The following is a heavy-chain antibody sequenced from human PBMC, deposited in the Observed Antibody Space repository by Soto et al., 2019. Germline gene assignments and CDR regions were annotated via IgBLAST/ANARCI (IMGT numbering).Heavy chain of an antibody. CDR1: GFTFSTFG. V-gene: IGHV3-30*18. Sequence: QVQLVESGGGVVQPGRSLRLSCAASGFTFSTFGMHWVRQAPGKGLEWVAAISADGSAKYFSGSVKGRFTISRDNSKNTLFLQMNSLRVEDTDVYYCVKGSDVARQELDYWGQGALVTVSS. J-gene: IGHJ4*02. CDR3: VKGSDVARQELDY. CDR2: ISADGSAK. D-gene: IGHD3-3*01.